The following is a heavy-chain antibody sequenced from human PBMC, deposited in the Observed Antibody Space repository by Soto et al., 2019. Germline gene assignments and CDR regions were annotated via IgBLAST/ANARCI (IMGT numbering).Heavy chain of an antibody. D-gene: IGHD2-15*01. V-gene: IGHV3-23*01. CDR3: ARRGGRDFTSGKCYFYYYMDV. J-gene: IGHJ6*03. CDR1: GFTSSIYS. CDR2: ISRGTDNT. Sequence: PGGSLRLSCAASGFTSSIYSMSWVRQLPGKGLEWVSVISRGTDNTYYPDSVEGRFTISRDNSKNTLYLQMNSLRAEDTAVYYCARRGGRDFTSGKCYFYYYMDVWGKGTKVTVSS.